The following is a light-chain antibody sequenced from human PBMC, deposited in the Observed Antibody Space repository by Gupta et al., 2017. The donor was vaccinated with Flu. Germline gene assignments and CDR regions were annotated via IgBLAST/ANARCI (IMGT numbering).Light chain of an antibody. J-gene: IGLJ1*01. CDR2: RGN. CDR1: VFYIGNNY. Sequence: QSVLTQPPSASGTPGPTVTISCSGGVFYIGNNYVSWSLQLPGTAPKVLIYRGNQRPSGVPDRFSASKSGNSASLTISGLRPDDESDYYCAAWDNNLNGYVFGTGTKVTVL. V-gene: IGLV1-47*01. CDR3: AAWDNNLNGYV.